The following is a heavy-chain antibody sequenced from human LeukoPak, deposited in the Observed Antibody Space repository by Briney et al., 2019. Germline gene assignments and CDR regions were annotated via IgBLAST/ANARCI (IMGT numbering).Heavy chain of an antibody. Sequence: SETLSLTCTVSGGSISPFYWSWIRQPPGKGLEWIGYIYHSGSTNYNPSLESRVTMSVDTSKNQFSLRLSSVTAADTAVYYCAVVEVVPTAMEYFQHWGQGTLVTVSS. D-gene: IGHD2-2*01. J-gene: IGHJ1*01. CDR2: IYHSGST. CDR3: AVVEVVPTAMEYFQH. V-gene: IGHV4-59*08. CDR1: GGSISPFY.